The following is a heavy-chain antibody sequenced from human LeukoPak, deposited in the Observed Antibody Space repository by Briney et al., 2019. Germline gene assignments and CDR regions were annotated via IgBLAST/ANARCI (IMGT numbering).Heavy chain of an antibody. CDR2: ISSSSSTI. CDR3: ARVPGGTSPYYFDY. V-gene: IGHV3-48*01. CDR1: GFTFSSYS. Sequence: GGSLRLSCAASGFTFSSYSMNWVRQAPGKGLEWVSYISSSSSTIYYADSVKGRFTISRDNAKNSLYLQMNSLRAEDTAVYYCARVPGGTSPYYFDYWGQGTLVTVSS. J-gene: IGHJ4*02. D-gene: IGHD2-2*01.